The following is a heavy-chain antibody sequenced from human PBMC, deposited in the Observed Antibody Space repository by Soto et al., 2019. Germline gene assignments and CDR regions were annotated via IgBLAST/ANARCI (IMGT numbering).Heavy chain of an antibody. CDR3: ATIDIAARRGGYYFDY. V-gene: IGHV1-24*01. CDR1: GYTLTELS. Sequence: ASVKVSCKVSGYTLTELSMHWVRQAPGKGLEWMGGFDPEDGETIYAQKFQGRVTMTEDTSTDTAYMELSSLRSEDTAVYYCATIDIAARRGGYYFDYWGQGTLVTVSS. CDR2: FDPEDGET. D-gene: IGHD6-6*01. J-gene: IGHJ4*02.